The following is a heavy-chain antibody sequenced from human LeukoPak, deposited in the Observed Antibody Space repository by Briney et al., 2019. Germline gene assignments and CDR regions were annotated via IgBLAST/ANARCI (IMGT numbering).Heavy chain of an antibody. V-gene: IGHV6-1*01. CDR2: TYYRSKWYN. J-gene: IGHJ5*02. CDR3: ARDPGGGGFDP. Sequence: SQTLSLTCAISGDSVSSSSGAWNWVRQSPSRGLEWLARTYYRSKWYNDYAVSVKSRITITRNTSKNQFSLQLNSVTPEDTAIYYCARDPGGGGFDPWGQGTLVTVSS. D-gene: IGHD3-16*01. CDR1: GDSVSSSSGA.